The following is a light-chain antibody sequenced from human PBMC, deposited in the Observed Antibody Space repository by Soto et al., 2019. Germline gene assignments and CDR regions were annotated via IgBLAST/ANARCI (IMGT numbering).Light chain of an antibody. CDR3: QQYNNWPWT. CDR2: GAS. J-gene: IGKJ1*01. V-gene: IGKV3-15*01. Sequence: ELVMTHSPATLSMSPGGRATLSCRASQSISDTLALYQQKPGQAPRLLIHGASTRATGFPARFSGSGSGTDFTLTISSLQSEDFAVYYCQQYNNWPWTFGQGTKVDIK. CDR1: QSISDT.